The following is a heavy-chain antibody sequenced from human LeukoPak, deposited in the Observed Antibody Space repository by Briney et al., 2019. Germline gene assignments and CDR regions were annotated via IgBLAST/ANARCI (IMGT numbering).Heavy chain of an antibody. D-gene: IGHD6-19*01. Sequence: ASVTVSCKASGGTFSSYAISWVRQAPGQGLEWMGGIIPIFGTANYAQKFQGRVTITADESTSTAYMELSSLRSEDTAVYYCASRAAMDSSGWYYYYGMDVWGQGTTVTVSS. CDR1: GGTFSSYA. V-gene: IGHV1-69*13. J-gene: IGHJ6*02. CDR2: IIPIFGTA. CDR3: ASRAAMDSSGWYYYYGMDV.